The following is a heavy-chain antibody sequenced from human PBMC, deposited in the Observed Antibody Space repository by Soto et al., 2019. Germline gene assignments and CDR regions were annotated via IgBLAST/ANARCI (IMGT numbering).Heavy chain of an antibody. CDR2: INHSGST. V-gene: IGHV4-34*01. CDR1: GGSFSGYY. J-gene: IGHJ5*02. D-gene: IGHD1-7*01. CDR3: ASGATGTTPWFDP. Sequence: PSETLSLTCAVYGGSFSGYYWSWIRQPPGKGLEWIGEINHSGSTNYNPSLKSRVTISVDTSKNQFSLKLSSVTAADTAVYYCASGATGTTPWFDPWGQGTLVTVSS.